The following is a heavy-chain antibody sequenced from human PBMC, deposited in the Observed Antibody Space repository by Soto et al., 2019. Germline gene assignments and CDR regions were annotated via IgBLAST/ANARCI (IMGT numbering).Heavy chain of an antibody. CDR1: GVIFENFG. CDR2: ISGSGFKK. V-gene: IGHV3-23*01. CDR3: AKNQGVELVPLATVDWFDP. Sequence: GGTLRLSCAASGVIFENFGMSWVRQAPGKRLEWISSISGSGFKKYYADSVKGRFTISRDNSKSTVYLELNNLSAEDTAVYHCAKNQGVELVPLATVDWFDPWGQGP. J-gene: IGHJ5*02. D-gene: IGHD1-26*01.